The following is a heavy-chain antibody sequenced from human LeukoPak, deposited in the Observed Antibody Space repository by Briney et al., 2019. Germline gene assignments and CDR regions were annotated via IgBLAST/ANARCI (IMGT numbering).Heavy chain of an antibody. CDR2: IYTSGST. D-gene: IGHD3-9*01. CDR3: ARDRANFGYFDWLEDGGMDV. V-gene: IGHV4-4*07. Sequence: LETLCLTCTVSGGSISSYYWSWIRQPAGKGLEWIGRIYTSGSTNYNPSLKSRVTMSVDTSKNQFSLKLSSVTAADTAVYYCARDRANFGYFDWLEDGGMDVWGQGTTVTVSS. J-gene: IGHJ6*02. CDR1: GGSISSYY.